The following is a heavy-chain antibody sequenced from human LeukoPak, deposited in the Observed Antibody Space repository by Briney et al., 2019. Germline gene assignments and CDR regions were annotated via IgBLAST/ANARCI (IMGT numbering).Heavy chain of an antibody. CDR1: GGSISSYY. J-gene: IGHJ4*02. CDR2: IYYSGST. Sequence: PSETLSLTCTVSGGSISSYYWSWIRQPLGKGLEWIGYIYYSGSTNYNPSLKSRVTISVDTSKNQFSLKLSSVTAADTAVYYCARQNILTGYQPGSFDYWGQGTLVTVSS. V-gene: IGHV4-59*01. D-gene: IGHD3-9*01. CDR3: ARQNILTGYQPGSFDY.